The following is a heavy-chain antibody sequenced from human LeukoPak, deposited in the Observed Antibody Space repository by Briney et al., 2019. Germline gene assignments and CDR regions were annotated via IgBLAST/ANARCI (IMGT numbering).Heavy chain of an antibody. V-gene: IGHV3-23*01. J-gene: IGHJ4*02. CDR2: ISGSGGNT. CDR3: AKDFYDSSGSRYDY. D-gene: IGHD3-22*01. CDR1: GFTFSSYA. Sequence: GGSLRLSCAASGFTFSSYAMNWVRQVPGKGLEWVSAISGSGGNTNYADSVKGRFTISRDNSKNTLYLQMNSLRAEDTAVYYCAKDFYDSSGSRYDYWGQGTLVTVSS.